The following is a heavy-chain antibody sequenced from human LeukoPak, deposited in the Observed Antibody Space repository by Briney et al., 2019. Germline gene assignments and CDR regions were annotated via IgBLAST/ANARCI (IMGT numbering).Heavy chain of an antibody. CDR1: GYTFGGSA. CDR3: VRHAASGGSGVDH. D-gene: IGHD3-10*01. CDR2: IRSKTNNYAT. Sequence: GGSLRLSCAVSGYTFGGSAMHWVRQASGKGLEWVGRIRSKTNNYATAYAASVKDRFTISRDDSTNTAYLQMNSLKTEDTAVYYCVRHAASGGSGVDHWGQGTLVTVSS. V-gene: IGHV3-73*01. J-gene: IGHJ4*02.